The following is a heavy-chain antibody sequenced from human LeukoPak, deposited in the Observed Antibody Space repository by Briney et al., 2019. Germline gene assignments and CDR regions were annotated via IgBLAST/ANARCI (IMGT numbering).Heavy chain of an antibody. CDR2: ISGSGGST. D-gene: IGHD3-3*01. CDR3: AREKDYDFWSGVWDDAFDI. CDR1: GFTFSTYG. V-gene: IGHV3-23*01. Sequence: GGTLRLSCVASGFTFSTYGMSWVRQAPGKGLEWVSAISGSGGSTYYADSVKGRFTISRDNAQKSLYLQMNSLRAEDTAVYYCAREKDYDFWSGVWDDAFDIWGQGTMATVSS. J-gene: IGHJ3*02.